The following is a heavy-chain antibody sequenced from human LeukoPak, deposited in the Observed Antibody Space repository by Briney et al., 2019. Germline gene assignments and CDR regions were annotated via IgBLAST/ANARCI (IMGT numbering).Heavy chain of an antibody. CDR3: AREVEYYFDY. D-gene: IGHD5-24*01. CDR1: SGSITNYY. Sequence: SETLSLTCTVSSGSITNYYWSWIRQPPGKGLEWIGHIYYSGSTDYHPSLKSRVTISIDTSRNQFSLKVSSVTAADTAVYYCAREVEYYFDYWGQGTLVTVSS. CDR2: IYYSGST. J-gene: IGHJ4*02. V-gene: IGHV4-59*01.